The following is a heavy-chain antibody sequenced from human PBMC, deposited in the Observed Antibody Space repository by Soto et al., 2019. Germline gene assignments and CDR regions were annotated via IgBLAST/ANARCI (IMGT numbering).Heavy chain of an antibody. V-gene: IGHV3-7*03. CDR3: ATYSSSSDFDY. CDR1: GFTFSSYW. D-gene: IGHD6-6*01. CDR2: IKQDGSEK. Sequence: GGSLRLSCAASGFTFSSYWMSWVRQAPGKGLEWVANIKQDGSEKYYVDSVKGRFTISRDNAKNSLYLQMNSLRAEDTAVYYCATYSSSSDFDYWGQGTLVTVSS. J-gene: IGHJ4*02.